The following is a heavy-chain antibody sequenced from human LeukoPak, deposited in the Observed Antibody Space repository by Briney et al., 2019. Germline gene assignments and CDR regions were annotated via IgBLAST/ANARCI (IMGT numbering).Heavy chain of an antibody. J-gene: IGHJ4*02. V-gene: IGHV4-59*01. Sequence: SETLSLTCTVSGGSISSYYWSWIRQPPGKGLEWIGYIYYSGSTNYNPSLKSRVTISVDTSKNQFSLKLSSVTAADTAVYYCARHADIVVVPAAAGWGYYFDYWGQGTLVTVSS. D-gene: IGHD2-2*01. CDR2: IYYSGST. CDR1: GGSISSYY. CDR3: ARHADIVVVPAAAGWGYYFDY.